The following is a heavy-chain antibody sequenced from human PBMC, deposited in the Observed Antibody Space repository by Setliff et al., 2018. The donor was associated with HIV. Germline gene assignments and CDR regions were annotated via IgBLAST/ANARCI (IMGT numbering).Heavy chain of an antibody. CDR1: GGFIGTYY. D-gene: IGHD3-3*01. Sequence: SETLSLTCTVSGGFIGTYYWSWIRQSPGKGLEWLGSVYYTGSTNYNPSLESRVTMSVDTSKTPFSLRLMSLTAADTAIYYCARGRVTLNGVAAGHHYMDVWGKGNTVTVSS. V-gene: IGHV4-59*13. CDR3: ARGRVTLNGVAAGHHYMDV. CDR2: VYYTGST. J-gene: IGHJ6*03.